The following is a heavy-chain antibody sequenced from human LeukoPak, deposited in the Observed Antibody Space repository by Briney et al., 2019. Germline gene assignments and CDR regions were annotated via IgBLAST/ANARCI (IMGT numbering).Heavy chain of an antibody. CDR2: INANGVNT. V-gene: IGHV3-23*01. D-gene: IGHD6-19*01. CDR1: GFAFNFYA. J-gene: IGHJ5*02. CDR3: AKPISGGLAVSADWFDP. Sequence: GGSLRLSCAASGFAFNFYAMTGVRQAPGKGLQWVSTINANGVNTYYADSVRGRCTISRDNAKDTLYLQLNSLGAEATDIYFCAKPISGGLAVSADWFDPWGQGTLVIVSS.